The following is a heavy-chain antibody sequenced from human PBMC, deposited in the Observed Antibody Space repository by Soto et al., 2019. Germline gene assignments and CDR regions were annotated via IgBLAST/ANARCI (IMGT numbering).Heavy chain of an antibody. V-gene: IGHV3-30-3*01. D-gene: IGHD1-1*01. Sequence: QVQLVESGGGVVQPGGSLRLSCTASGFTFNEYAMHWVRQAPGKGLEWVAVMSYNGNDKSYADSVKGRFTISRDNSKNTLYLQMNSLRPEDTGMFYCARDSRPDGYNYDYFDYWGQGTLVTVSS. CDR1: GFTFNEYA. CDR3: ARDSRPDGYNYDYFDY. CDR2: MSYNGNDK. J-gene: IGHJ4*02.